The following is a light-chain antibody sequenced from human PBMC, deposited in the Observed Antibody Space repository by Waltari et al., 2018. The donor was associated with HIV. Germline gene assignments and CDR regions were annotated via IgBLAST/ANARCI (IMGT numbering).Light chain of an antibody. CDR1: QSLQHTDGKTY. J-gene: IGKJ2*01. V-gene: IGKV2D-29*02. CDR3: MQSLHLLYT. CDR2: EVS. Sequence: DIVMTQTPPSLSVTPGQPASFSCTSSQSLQHTDGKTYLYWYLQRPGQSPQVLIYEVSKRYAGVPDRFSGSGSGTHFTLKIARVEAEDVGSYYCMQSLHLLYTFSQGTKLEIK.